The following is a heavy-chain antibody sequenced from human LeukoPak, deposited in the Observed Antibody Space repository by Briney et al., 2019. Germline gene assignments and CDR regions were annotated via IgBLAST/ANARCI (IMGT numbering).Heavy chain of an antibody. D-gene: IGHD3-22*01. Sequence: SETLSLTCTVSGGSISSSSYYWGWIRQPPGKGLEWIGRIYTGGSTNYNPSLKSRVTMSVDTSKNQFSLKLSSVTAADTAVYYCARDRYYYDSSGYYYFDYWGQGTLVTVSS. CDR3: ARDRYYYDSSGYYYFDY. J-gene: IGHJ4*02. CDR2: IYTGGST. CDR1: GGSISSSSYY. V-gene: IGHV4-39*07.